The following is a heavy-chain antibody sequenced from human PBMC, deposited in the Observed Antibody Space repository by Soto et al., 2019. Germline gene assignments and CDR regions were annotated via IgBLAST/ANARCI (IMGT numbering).Heavy chain of an antibody. CDR1: GFTFSSYA. CDR2: ISGSDGGT. V-gene: IGHV3-23*01. Sequence: PGGSLRLSCAASGFTFSSYAMSWVRQAPGKGLEWVSAISGSDGGTYYADSVKGRFTISRDNSKNTLYLQMNSLRAEDTAVYYCARHLHYFDYWGQGTLVTVSS. J-gene: IGHJ4*02. CDR3: ARHLHYFDY.